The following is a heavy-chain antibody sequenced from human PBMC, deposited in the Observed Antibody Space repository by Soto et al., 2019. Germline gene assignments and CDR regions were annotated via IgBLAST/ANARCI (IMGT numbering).Heavy chain of an antibody. CDR1: GYTFFKYF. V-gene: IGHV1-46*01. J-gene: IGHJ3*01. Sequence: GASVNVSCKASGYTFFKYFIHWVRQAPGQGLEWIGIINPSRGSATYGPIFQGRVSLTTDMPTSTVYMELSSLRSEDTAIYYCARPLIGNSIDLWGQGTSVTVSS. CDR3: ARPLIGNSIDL. D-gene: IGHD5-12*01. CDR2: INPSRGSA.